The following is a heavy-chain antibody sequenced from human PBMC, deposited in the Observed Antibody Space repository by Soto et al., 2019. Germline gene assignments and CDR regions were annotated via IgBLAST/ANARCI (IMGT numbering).Heavy chain of an antibody. Sequence: GGSLRLSCAASGFTFSSYGMHWVRQAPGKGLEWVAVIWYDGSNKYYADSVKGRFTISRDNSKNTLYLQMNSLRAEDTAVYYCARDRPPEGRDPLNGRYDYYFDYWGQGTLVTVSS. J-gene: IGHJ4*02. V-gene: IGHV3-33*01. D-gene: IGHD1-1*01. CDR3: ARDRPPEGRDPLNGRYDYYFDY. CDR2: IWYDGSNK. CDR1: GFTFSSYG.